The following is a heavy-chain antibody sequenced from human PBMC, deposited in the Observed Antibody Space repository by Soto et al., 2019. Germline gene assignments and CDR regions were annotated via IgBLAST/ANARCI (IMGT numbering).Heavy chain of an antibody. D-gene: IGHD2-21*02. CDR3: ARDLWGYCGTDCYPLDV. CDR1: GYSFTSYG. CDR2: ISAYNGNK. V-gene: IGHV1-18*01. J-gene: IGHJ6*02. Sequence: EASVKVSCKASGYSFTSYGISWVRQAPGQGFEWMGWISAYNGNKKYAQKLQGRVTMTTDTSTSTAYMELRSLRSDDTAVYYCARDLWGYCGTDCYPLDVWGQGTTVTVSS.